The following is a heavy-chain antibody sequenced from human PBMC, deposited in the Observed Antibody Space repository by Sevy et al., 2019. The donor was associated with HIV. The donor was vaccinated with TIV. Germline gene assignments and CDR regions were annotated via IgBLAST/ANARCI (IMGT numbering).Heavy chain of an antibody. CDR2: ISGSGGST. J-gene: IGHJ6*03. D-gene: IGHD2-2*03. Sequence: GGSLRLSCAASGFTFSNYAMSWVRQAPGKGLEWVSVISGSGGSTYYADSVKGRFTISRDNSKNTLYLQMNSLSAEDTAEYYCSKGGWIYDYMDVWGKGTSVIVSS. CDR3: SKGGWIYDYMDV. V-gene: IGHV3-23*01. CDR1: GFTFSNYA.